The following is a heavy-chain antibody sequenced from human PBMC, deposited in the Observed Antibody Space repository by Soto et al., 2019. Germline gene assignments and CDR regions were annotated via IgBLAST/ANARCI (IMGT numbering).Heavy chain of an antibody. D-gene: IGHD1-26*01. V-gene: IGHV3-23*01. Sequence: SLRLSCVASGFTFSNYGMSWVRQAPGKGLEWVSSITASSGATYYPDTVKGRFTISRDNSQNTLYLKMNSLRVDDTAIYVCAKNQWDLLHWGDGTLVTVS. CDR2: ITASSGAT. CDR3: AKNQWDLLH. J-gene: IGHJ4*01. CDR1: GFTFSNYG.